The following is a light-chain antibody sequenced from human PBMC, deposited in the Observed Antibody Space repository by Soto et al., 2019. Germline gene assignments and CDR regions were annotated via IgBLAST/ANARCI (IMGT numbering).Light chain of an antibody. CDR1: SSDVGGYNY. Sequence: QSALTQPASVSGSPGQSITISCTGTSSDVGGYNYVSWYQQHPGKAPKLMIYEVSNRPSGVSNRFSGSKSGNTASLTISGLQAEDEADYCCSSYTSSSTLGGYVFGTGTKVTVL. CDR2: EVS. V-gene: IGLV2-14*01. CDR3: SSYTSSSTLGGYV. J-gene: IGLJ1*01.